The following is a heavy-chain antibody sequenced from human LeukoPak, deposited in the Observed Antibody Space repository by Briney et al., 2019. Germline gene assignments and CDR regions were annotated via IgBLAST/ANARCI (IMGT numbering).Heavy chain of an antibody. CDR3: ARDFGGIGYCSSTSCFPLDY. CDR1: GFTFSSYS. Sequence: GGSLRLSCAASGFTFSSYSMNWVRQAPGKGLEWVSYISSSSSTIYYADSVKGRFTISRDNAKNSLYLQMNSLRAEDTAVYYCARDFGGIGYCSSTSCFPLDYWGQGTLVTVSS. J-gene: IGHJ4*02. D-gene: IGHD2-2*01. CDR2: ISSSSSTI. V-gene: IGHV3-48*01.